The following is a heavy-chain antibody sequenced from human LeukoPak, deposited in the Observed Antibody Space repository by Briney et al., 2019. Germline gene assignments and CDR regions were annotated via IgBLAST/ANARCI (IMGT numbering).Heavy chain of an antibody. CDR1: GFTFSSYS. V-gene: IGHV3-21*01. Sequence: GGTLRLSCAASGFTFSSYSMTWVRQAPGKGLEWISSMSSGGTYIYYADSVRGRFTISRDNAKNSLYLLMNSLRAEDTAVYYCARDRPTGASRLFVVQWGQGTLVTVSS. D-gene: IGHD3-3*01. J-gene: IGHJ4*02. CDR2: MSSGGTYI. CDR3: ARDRPTGASRLFVVQ.